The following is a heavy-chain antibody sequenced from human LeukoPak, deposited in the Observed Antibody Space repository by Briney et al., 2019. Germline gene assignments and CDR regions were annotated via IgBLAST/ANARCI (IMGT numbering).Heavy chain of an antibody. Sequence: ASVTVSCKASGYTFTSYDINWVRQATGQGLEWMGWMNPNSGNTGYAQKFQGRVTMTRNTSISTAYMELSSLRSEDTAVYYCARGDFIAVAGTDYYYGMDVWGQGTTVTVSS. V-gene: IGHV1-8*01. J-gene: IGHJ6*02. D-gene: IGHD6-19*01. CDR3: ARGDFIAVAGTDYYYGMDV. CDR1: GYTFTSYD. CDR2: MNPNSGNT.